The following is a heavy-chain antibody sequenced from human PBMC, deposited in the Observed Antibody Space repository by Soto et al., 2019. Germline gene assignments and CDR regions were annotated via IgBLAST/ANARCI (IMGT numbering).Heavy chain of an antibody. D-gene: IGHD6-19*01. J-gene: IGHJ4*02. V-gene: IGHV3-21*01. CDR2: ISSSSSYI. CDR1: VFTFSSYS. Sequence: VGSLRLSCASSVFTFSSYSMNCVRHSPGKGLEWVSSISSSSSYIYYADSVKGRFTISRDNAKNSLYLQMNSLRAEDTAVYYCATSAGPSSGCYCGQGTLVTVSS. CDR3: ATSAGPSSGCY.